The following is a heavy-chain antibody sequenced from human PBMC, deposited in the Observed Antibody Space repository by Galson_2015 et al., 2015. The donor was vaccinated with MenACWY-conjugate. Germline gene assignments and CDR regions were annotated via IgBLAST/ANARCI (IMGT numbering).Heavy chain of an antibody. V-gene: IGHV3-33*01. D-gene: IGHD6-13*01. CDR1: RFTFSTYG. CDR2: IWFDGRNT. J-gene: IGHJ6*02. Sequence: SLRLSCAASRFTFSTYGMHWVRQAPGKGLEWVALIWFDGRNTYYAEYVKGRFTISRYNSKNTLYLQMNSLRAEETAVYYCARETRQLAQDYYYYGLDVWVQGTTVTVSS. CDR3: ARETRQLAQDYYYYGLDV.